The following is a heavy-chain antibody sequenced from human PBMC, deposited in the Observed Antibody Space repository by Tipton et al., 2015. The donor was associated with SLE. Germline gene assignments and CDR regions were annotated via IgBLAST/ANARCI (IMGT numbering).Heavy chain of an antibody. CDR2: IIPMLATT. CDR1: GGTFSSYG. CDR3: ARDFLRLIGPGSAYNFYGMDV. V-gene: IGHV1-69*01. Sequence: QSGAEVKKPGSSVKVSCKASGGTFSSYGVCWVRQAPGQGLEWMGGIIPMLATTKYAQKFQGRVTITADESTGTAFMEMNGLTSDDTAIYFCARDFLRLIGPGSAYNFYGMDVWGQGTTVIVSS. D-gene: IGHD5-24*01. J-gene: IGHJ6*02.